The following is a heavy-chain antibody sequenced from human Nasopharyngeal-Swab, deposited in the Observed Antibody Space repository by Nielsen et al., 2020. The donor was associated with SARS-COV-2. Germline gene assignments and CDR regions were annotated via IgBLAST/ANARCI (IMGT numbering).Heavy chain of an antibody. CDR3: ARASNVLRSDSRTEYLDL. J-gene: IGHJ2*01. CDR2: ISSSGSTR. CDR1: GFTFSSYE. Sequence: GGSLRLSCAASGFTFSSYEMNWVRQAPGKGLEWVSYISSSGSTRYYAGSVKGRFTISRDNSKNTVYLQMSGLRVEDTAVYYCARASNVLRSDSRTEYLDLWGRGTVVTVSS. V-gene: IGHV3-48*03. D-gene: IGHD2-21*02.